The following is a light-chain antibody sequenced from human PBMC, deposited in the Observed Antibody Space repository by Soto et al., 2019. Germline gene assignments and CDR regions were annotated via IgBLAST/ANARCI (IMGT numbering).Light chain of an antibody. J-gene: IGLJ2*01. CDR3: STSTSTSTLV. V-gene: IGLV2-14*01. Sequence: QSVLTQPASVSRSPGQSSAITCTGTSSDVGAYNHHASWSQQHPGKAPKVMIYEVSNRPSGVSDRFSGSKSGKTASLTISGLQAEDQADYNCSTSTSTSTLVFGGGTKVTVL. CDR1: SSDVGAYNHH. CDR2: EVS.